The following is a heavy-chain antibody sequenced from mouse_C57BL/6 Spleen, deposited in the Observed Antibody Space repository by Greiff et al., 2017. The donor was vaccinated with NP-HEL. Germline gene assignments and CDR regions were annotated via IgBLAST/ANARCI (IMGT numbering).Heavy chain of an antibody. CDR3: ARRPYGSSPLWYFDG. CDR1: GYTFTSYW. Sequence: VQLQQSGTELVKPGASVKLSCKASGYTFTSYWMHWVKQRPGQGLEWIGNINPSNGGTNYNEKFKSKATLTVDKSSSTAYMKLSSLTSEDSAVYYCARRPYGSSPLWYFDGWGTGTTVTVSS. J-gene: IGHJ1*03. CDR2: INPSNGGT. D-gene: IGHD1-1*01. V-gene: IGHV1-53*01.